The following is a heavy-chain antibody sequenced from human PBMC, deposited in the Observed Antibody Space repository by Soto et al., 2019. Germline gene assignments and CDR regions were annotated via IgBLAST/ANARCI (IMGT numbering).Heavy chain of an antibody. Sequence: GGSLRLSCAASGFTFSSYAMSWVRQAPGKGLEWVSAISGSGGSTYYADSVKGRFTISRDNSKNTLYLQMNSLRAEDTAVYYCAKDPKVPKYDFWSGYESNEPNDYWGQGTLVTVSS. J-gene: IGHJ4*02. D-gene: IGHD3-3*01. CDR3: AKDPKVPKYDFWSGYESNEPNDY. V-gene: IGHV3-23*01. CDR1: GFTFSSYA. CDR2: ISGSGGST.